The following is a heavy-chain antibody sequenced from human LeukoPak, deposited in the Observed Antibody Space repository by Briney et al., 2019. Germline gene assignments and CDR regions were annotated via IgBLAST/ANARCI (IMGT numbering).Heavy chain of an antibody. CDR1: GYTFTSYD. CDR2: MNPNSGNT. CDR3: ARGPILYGSGSWQGDY. J-gene: IGHJ4*02. D-gene: IGHD3-10*01. V-gene: IGHV1-8*01. Sequence: ASVKVSCKASGYTFTSYDINWVRQATGQGLEWMGWMNPNSGNTGYAQKFQGRVTMTRNTSISTAYMELSSLRSEDTAVYYCARGPILYGSGSWQGDYWGQGTLVTVSS.